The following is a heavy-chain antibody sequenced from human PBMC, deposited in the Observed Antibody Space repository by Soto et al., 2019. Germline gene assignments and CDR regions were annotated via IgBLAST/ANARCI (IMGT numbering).Heavy chain of an antibody. V-gene: IGHV3-23*01. Sequence: EVQLLESGGGLVQPGGSLRRSCAASGCTFSSYAMSWVRQAPGKGLEWVSAISGSGGSTYYADSVKGRFTISRDNSKNTLDLQMNSLRAEDTAVYYCAKWVRYSGSIDYWGQGPLVTVSS. CDR2: ISGSGGST. D-gene: IGHD1-26*01. CDR1: GCTFSSYA. J-gene: IGHJ4*01. CDR3: AKWVRYSGSIDY.